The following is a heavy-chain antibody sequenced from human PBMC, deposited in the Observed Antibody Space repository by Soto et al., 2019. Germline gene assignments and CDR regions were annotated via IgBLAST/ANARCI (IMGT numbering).Heavy chain of an antibody. CDR1: GGTISSVGYY. D-gene: IGHD6-13*01. V-gene: IGHV4-31*03. J-gene: IGHJ4*02. CDR2: ISYTEIT. Sequence: QVQLHESGPGLVKPSQTLSLTCTVSGGTISSVGYYWTWIRQHPGKVLEWIGYISYTEITDYNPSLKSRILMSVYTSKNQFPLSLKSVTAADTAVYYCARIYSVNWYGFPYYWCQGIMVIFSS. CDR3: ARIYSVNWYGFPYY.